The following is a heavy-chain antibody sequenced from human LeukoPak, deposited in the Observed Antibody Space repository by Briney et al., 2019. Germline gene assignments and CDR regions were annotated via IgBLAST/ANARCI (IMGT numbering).Heavy chain of an antibody. CDR1: GFTFSNAW. Sequence: GGSLRLSCAASGFTFSNAWMSWVRQAPGKGLEWVSVIDSGGSTYYADSVKDRFTISRDNSKNTLYLQMNSLRAEDTAVYYCTRMVPNYFEYWGQGTLVTVSS. CDR2: IDSGGST. V-gene: IGHV3-66*01. CDR3: TRMVPNYFEY. J-gene: IGHJ4*02. D-gene: IGHD6-13*01.